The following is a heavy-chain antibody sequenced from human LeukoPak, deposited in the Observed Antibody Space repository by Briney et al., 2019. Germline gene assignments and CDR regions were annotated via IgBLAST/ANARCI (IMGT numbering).Heavy chain of an antibody. V-gene: IGHV3-23*01. D-gene: IGHD6-6*01. CDR2: VSGSGDST. CDR3: AKGLAGRYYYGMDV. CDR1: GFTFSSYA. J-gene: IGHJ6*02. Sequence: GGSLSLSCAASGFTFSSYAMSWVRQAPGKGLKWVSAVSGSGDSTYYGDSVKGRSTISRDNFKNTLYLQMNSLRAEDTAVYYCAKGLAGRYYYGMDVWGQGTTVTVSS.